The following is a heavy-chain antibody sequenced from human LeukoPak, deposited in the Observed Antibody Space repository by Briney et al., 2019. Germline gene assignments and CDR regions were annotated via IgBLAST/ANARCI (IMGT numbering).Heavy chain of an antibody. CDR2: IHYSGST. D-gene: IGHD3-9*01. CDR1: GGSISSSSYY. CDR3: ARILRYLEAFDY. V-gene: IGHV4-39*01. J-gene: IGHJ4*02. Sequence: SETLSLTCTVSGGSISSSSYYWGWIRQPPGKGLEWIGSIHYSGSTYYNPSLKSRVTISVDTSKNQFSLKLSSVTAADTAVYYCARILRYLEAFDYWGQGTLVTVSS.